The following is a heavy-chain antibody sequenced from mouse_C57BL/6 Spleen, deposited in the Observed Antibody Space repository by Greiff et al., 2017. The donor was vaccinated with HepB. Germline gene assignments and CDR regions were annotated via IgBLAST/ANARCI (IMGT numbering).Heavy chain of an antibody. CDR3: ARALRLAMDY. J-gene: IGHJ4*01. V-gene: IGHV5-4*03. D-gene: IGHD2-12*01. CDR1: GFTFSSYA. CDR2: ISDGGSYT. Sequence: EVKVEESGGGLVKPGGSLKLSCAASGFTFSSYAMSWVRQTPEKRLEWVATISDGGSYTYYPDNVKGRFTISRDNAKNNLYLQMSHLKSEDTAMYYCARALRLAMDYWGQGTSVTVSS.